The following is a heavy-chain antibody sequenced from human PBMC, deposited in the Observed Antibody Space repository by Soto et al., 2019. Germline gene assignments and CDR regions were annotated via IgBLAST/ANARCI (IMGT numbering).Heavy chain of an antibody. CDR1: GFTFSSYA. CDR2: ISGSGGST. Sequence: GGSLRLSCAASGFTFSSYAMSWVRQAPGKGLEWVSAISGSGGSTYYADSVKGRFTISRDNSKNTLYLQMNSLRAEDTAVYYCAKGPSSGWYAWYYFDYWGQGTLVTVSS. CDR3: AKGPSSGWYAWYYFDY. J-gene: IGHJ4*02. D-gene: IGHD6-19*01. V-gene: IGHV3-23*01.